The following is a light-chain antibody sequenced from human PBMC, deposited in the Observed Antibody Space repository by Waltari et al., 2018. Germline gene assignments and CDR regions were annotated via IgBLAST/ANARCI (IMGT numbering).Light chain of an antibody. CDR3: QQSYSTPRT. Sequence: DIQMTQSPSSLSASVGARVTITCRASQSISSYLNCYQQKPGKAPKLLIYAASSLQSGGPSRFSGSGSGTDFTLTISSLQPEDFATYYCQQSYSTPRTFGQGTKLEIK. CDR2: AAS. V-gene: IGKV1-39*01. CDR1: QSISSY. J-gene: IGKJ2*01.